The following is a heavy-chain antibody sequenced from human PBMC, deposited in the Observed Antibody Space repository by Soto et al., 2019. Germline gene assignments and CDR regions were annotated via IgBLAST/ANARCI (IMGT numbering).Heavy chain of an antibody. CDR2: IYYSGLT. Sequence: PSETLSLTCTVSGGSVSSGRYYWSWIRQPPGKGLEWIGYIYYSGLTNYSPSLKSQVAISIDTSKNQFSLILSSVTAADTAVYYCVRTPTSPRRFDSWGQGTLVTVSS. J-gene: IGHJ5*01. CDR3: VRTPTSPRRFDS. V-gene: IGHV4-61*01. CDR1: GGSVSSGRYY. D-gene: IGHD2-15*01.